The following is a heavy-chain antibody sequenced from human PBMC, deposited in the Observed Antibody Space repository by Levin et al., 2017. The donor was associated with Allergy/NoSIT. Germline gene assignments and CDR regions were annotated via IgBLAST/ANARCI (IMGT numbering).Heavy chain of an antibody. D-gene: IGHD2-8*01. Sequence: ASVKVSCKASGYTFTNYYLHWVRQAPGQGLEWMGWITPASGVTKYAQKFQGRVTMTRDTSITTAYMAPSSLISDDTAVYYCARHTNVGRAFDSWGQGALVTVAS. V-gene: IGHV1-2*02. CDR3: ARHTNVGRAFDS. CDR2: ITPASGVT. J-gene: IGHJ4*02. CDR1: GYTFTNYY.